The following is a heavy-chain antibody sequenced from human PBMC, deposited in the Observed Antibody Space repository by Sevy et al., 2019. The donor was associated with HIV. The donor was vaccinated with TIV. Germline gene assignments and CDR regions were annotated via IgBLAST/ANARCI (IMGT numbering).Heavy chain of an antibody. CDR2: IYSGGSK. CDR3: ARSLDFWSGYYIDY. CDR1: GFTVSSNY. V-gene: IGHV3-53*01. J-gene: IGHJ4*02. Sequence: GGSLRLSCAASGFTVSSNYMSWVRQAPGKGLEWVSVIYSGGSKYYADSVKGRFTISRDNSKNTLYLQMNSLRAEDTVVYYCARSLDFWSGYYIDYWGQGTLVTVSS. D-gene: IGHD3-3*01.